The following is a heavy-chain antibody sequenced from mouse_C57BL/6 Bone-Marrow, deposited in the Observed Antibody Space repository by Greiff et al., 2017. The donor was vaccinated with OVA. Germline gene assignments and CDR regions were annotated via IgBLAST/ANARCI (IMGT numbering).Heavy chain of an antibody. CDR2: INPSSGYT. CDR3: ARSLFLAY. V-gene: IGHV1-7*01. Sequence: QVQLQQSGAELANPGASVKLSCKASGYIFTSYWMHWVKQRPGQGLEWIGYINPSSGYTKYNQKLKDKATLTADKSSSTAYMQLRSLAYEEAAVYYCARSLFLAYWGQGTLVTVSA. J-gene: IGHJ3*01. CDR1: GYIFTSYW.